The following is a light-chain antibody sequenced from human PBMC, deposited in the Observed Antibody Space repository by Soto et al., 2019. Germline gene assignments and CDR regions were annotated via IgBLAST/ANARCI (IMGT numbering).Light chain of an antibody. CDR3: QQFGNSPPRYT. CDR1: QSVSSSY. V-gene: IGKV3-20*01. CDR2: GAS. J-gene: IGKJ2*01. Sequence: EIVLTQSPGTLSLSPGDTATLSCRASQSVSSSYLAWYQQKPGQAPRLLIYGASSRATGIPDRFSGSGSGTDFTLTISTLEPEDFAVYYCQQFGNSPPRYTFGQGTKLEIK.